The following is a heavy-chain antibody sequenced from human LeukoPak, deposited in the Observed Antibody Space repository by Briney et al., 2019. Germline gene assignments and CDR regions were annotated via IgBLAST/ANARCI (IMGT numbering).Heavy chain of an antibody. CDR1: GFTVSSNY. CDR3: AKRGYCSSTSCYLRENTRYMDV. CDR2: IYSGGST. D-gene: IGHD2-2*01. J-gene: IGHJ6*03. V-gene: IGHV3-53*05. Sequence: GGSLRLSCAASGFTVSSNYKSWVRQAPGKELEWVSVIYSGGSTYYADSVKGRFTISRDNSKNTLYLQMNSQRAEDTAVYYCAKRGYCSSTSCYLRENTRYMDVWGKGTTVTVSS.